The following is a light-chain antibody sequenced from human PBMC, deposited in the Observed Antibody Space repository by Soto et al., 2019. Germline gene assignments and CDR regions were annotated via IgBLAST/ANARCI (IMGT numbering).Light chain of an antibody. Sequence: EFVLTQSPGTLSLSPGQRATLSCRASQSVSSTCLAWYQQKSGQAPRLLIYGASSRATGIPDRFSGSGSGTDFTLTISRLEPEDFVVYYCQQCNSSPWTFGQGTKVEIK. V-gene: IGKV3-20*01. CDR1: QSVSSTC. CDR2: GAS. J-gene: IGKJ1*01. CDR3: QQCNSSPWT.